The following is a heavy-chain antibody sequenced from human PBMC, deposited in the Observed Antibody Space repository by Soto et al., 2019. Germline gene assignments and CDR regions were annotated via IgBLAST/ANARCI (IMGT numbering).Heavy chain of an antibody. CDR2: INRDGSKK. CDR1: GFTLSAYW. Sequence: EVQLEESGGDLVQPGGSLRLSCAASGFTLSAYWMTWVRQAPGKGLEWVANINRDGSKKSYLDSVRGRFTISRDNVGNSLYLQMDSLRADDTSLYYCARAVSPGSSSLYLDAFDIWGQGTIVTVSS. V-gene: IGHV3-7*05. D-gene: IGHD6-13*01. J-gene: IGHJ3*02. CDR3: ARAVSPGSSSLYLDAFDI.